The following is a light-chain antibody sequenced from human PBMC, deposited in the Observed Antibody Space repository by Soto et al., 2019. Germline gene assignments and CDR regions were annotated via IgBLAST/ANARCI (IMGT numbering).Light chain of an antibody. CDR3: AAWDDSLNRVV. J-gene: IGLJ2*01. CDR1: SSNIGSNT. CDR2: SNN. V-gene: IGLV1-44*01. Sequence: QSVLTQPPSASGTPGQRVTISCSGSSSNIGSNTVNWYQQLPGTAHKLLIYSNNQRPSRVPDRFSGSKSGTSASLAISGLQSEDEADYYCAAWDDSLNRVVFGGGTKLTVL.